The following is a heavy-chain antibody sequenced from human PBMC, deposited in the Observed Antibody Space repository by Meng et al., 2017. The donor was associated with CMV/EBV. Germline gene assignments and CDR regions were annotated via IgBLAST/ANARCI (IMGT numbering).Heavy chain of an antibody. CDR3: ARLGSTDDY. CDR2: INPNSGGT. D-gene: IGHD2-15*01. Sequence: QWRLVESGAGVKKTGASVKVSCKASGYIFTGYYMPWVRQAPGKGLEWMGWINPNSGGTNYAQKFQGRVTMTRDTSISTAYMELSRLRSDDTAVYYCARLGSTDDYWGQGTLVTVSS. V-gene: IGHV1-2*02. J-gene: IGHJ4*02. CDR1: GYIFTGYY.